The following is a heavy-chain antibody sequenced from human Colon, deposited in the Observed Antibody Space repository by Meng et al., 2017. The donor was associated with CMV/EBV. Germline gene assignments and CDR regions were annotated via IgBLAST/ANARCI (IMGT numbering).Heavy chain of an antibody. V-gene: IGHV1-2*02. CDR1: TFTGYY. CDR3: ARDITLIAGRLGY. Sequence: TFTGYYMHWVRQAPGQGLEWMGWINSNSGSTNYAQKFQGRITITRDTSTNTAYMELSSLTSDDTAIYYCARDITLIAGRLGYWGQGTLVTVSS. D-gene: IGHD6-6*01. CDR2: INSNSGST. J-gene: IGHJ4*02.